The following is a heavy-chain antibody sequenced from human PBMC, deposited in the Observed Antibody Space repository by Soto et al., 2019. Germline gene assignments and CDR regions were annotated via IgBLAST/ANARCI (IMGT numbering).Heavy chain of an antibody. CDR2: INHSGST. CDR1: GGSFSGYY. Sequence: LSLTCAVYGGSFSGYYWSWIRQPPGKGLEWIGEINHSGSTNYNPSLKSRVTISVDTSKNQFSLKLSSVTAADTAVYYCARHDYGDYLYDYWGQGTLVTVSS. D-gene: IGHD4-17*01. V-gene: IGHV4-34*01. J-gene: IGHJ4*02. CDR3: ARHDYGDYLYDY.